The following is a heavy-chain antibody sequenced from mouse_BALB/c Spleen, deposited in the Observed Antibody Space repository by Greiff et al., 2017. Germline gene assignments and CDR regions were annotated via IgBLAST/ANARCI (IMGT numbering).Heavy chain of an antibody. J-gene: IGHJ2*01. Sequence: VQLKESGAELVKPGASVKLSCTASGFNIKDTYMHWVKQRPEQGLEWIGRIDPANGNTKYDPKFQGKATITADTSSNTAYLQLSSLTSEDTAVYYCARGMIPYYFDYWGQGTTLTVSS. CDR1: GFNIKDTY. CDR3: ARGMIPYYFDY. V-gene: IGHV14-3*02. CDR2: IDPANGNT. D-gene: IGHD2-3*01.